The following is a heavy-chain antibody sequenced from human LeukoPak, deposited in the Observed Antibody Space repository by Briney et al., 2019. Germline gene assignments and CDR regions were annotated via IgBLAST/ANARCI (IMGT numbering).Heavy chain of an antibody. CDR3: ARDYCSGVTCHPDY. J-gene: IGHJ4*02. V-gene: IGHV3-48*02. CDR1: GFTFSSYS. D-gene: IGHD2-15*01. Sequence: GGSLRLSCAASGFTFSSYSMKWVRQAPGKGLEWVSYISSSSSTIYYADSVKGRFTISRDNAKNSLYLQMNSLRDEDTAVYYCARDYCSGVTCHPDYWGQGTLVTASS. CDR2: ISSSSSTI.